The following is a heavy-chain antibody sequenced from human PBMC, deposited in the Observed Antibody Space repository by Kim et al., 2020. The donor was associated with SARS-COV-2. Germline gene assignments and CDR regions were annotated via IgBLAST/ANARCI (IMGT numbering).Heavy chain of an antibody. CDR1: GFTVSNYA. CDR3: AREGVPAWLGPGRSPKNLRPGRPEGEHYFDS. J-gene: IGHJ4*02. V-gene: IGHV3-33*01. CDR2: ISYDGSNE. D-gene: IGHD6-19*01. Sequence: GGSLRLSCAVSGFTVSNYAIHWVRQAPGKGLEWVAGISYDGSNEYYADSVKGRFTISRDNSRNSVFVQMTSLRAEDTALYHCAREGVPAWLGPGRSPKNLRPGRPEGEHYFDSWGQGALVIVSS.